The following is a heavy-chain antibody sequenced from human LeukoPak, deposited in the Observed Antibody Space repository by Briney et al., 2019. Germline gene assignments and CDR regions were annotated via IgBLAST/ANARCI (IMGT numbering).Heavy chain of an antibody. CDR3: ASNYYDSSGYYYFHY. CDR1: GGSISSSSYY. Sequence: SETLSLTCTVSGGSISSSSYYWGWIRQPPGKGLEWIGSIYYSGSIYYNPSLKSRVTISVDMSKNQFSLKLSSVTAADTAVYYCASNYYDSSGYYYFHYWGQGTLVTVSS. CDR2: IYYSGSI. D-gene: IGHD3-22*01. V-gene: IGHV4-39*07. J-gene: IGHJ4*02.